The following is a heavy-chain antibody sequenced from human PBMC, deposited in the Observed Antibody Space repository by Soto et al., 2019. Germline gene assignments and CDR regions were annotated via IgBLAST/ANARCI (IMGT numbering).Heavy chain of an antibody. Sequence: GSLRLSCAASGFTFSSYSMNWVRQAPGKGLEWVSSISSSSSYIYYADSVKGRFTISRDNAKNSLYLQMNSLRAEDTAVYYCARALGIAAAATFDYWGQGTLVTVSS. V-gene: IGHV3-21*01. J-gene: IGHJ4*02. CDR3: ARALGIAAAATFDY. CDR1: GFTFSSYS. CDR2: ISSSSSYI. D-gene: IGHD6-13*01.